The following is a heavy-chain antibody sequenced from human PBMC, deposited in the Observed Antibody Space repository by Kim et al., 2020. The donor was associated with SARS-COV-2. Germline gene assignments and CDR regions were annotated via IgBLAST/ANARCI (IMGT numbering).Heavy chain of an antibody. Sequence: SETLSLTCAVYGGSFSGYYWSWIRQRPGKGLEWIGEINHSGSTNYNPSLKSRVTITVDTSKNQYSLTLSPVTAAYTAEYYCAGGTTVTTGSRSWGVHVVGLNAFDVWGKGTMVTVSS. D-gene: IGHD4-17*01. CDR3: AGGTTVTTGSRSWGVHVVGLNAFDV. J-gene: IGHJ3*01. CDR2: INHSGST. CDR1: GGSFSGYY. V-gene: IGHV4-34*01.